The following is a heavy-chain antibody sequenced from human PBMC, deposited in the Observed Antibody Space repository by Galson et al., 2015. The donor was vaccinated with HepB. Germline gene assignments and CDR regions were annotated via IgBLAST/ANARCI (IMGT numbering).Heavy chain of an antibody. D-gene: IGHD6-13*01. CDR3: ARRAAAGTMYYYYGTDV. CDR1: GDSVSSNSAA. J-gene: IGHJ6*02. Sequence: CAISGDSVSSNSAAWNWIRQSPSRGLEWLGRTYYRSKWYNDYAVSVKSRITINPDTSKNQFSLQLNSVTPEDTAVYYCARRAAAGTMYYYYGTDVRGQGTTVPVSS. V-gene: IGHV6-1*01. CDR2: TYYRSKWYN.